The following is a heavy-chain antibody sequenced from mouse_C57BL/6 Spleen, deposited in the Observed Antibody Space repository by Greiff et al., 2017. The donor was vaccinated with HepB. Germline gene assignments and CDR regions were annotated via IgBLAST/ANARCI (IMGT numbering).Heavy chain of an antibody. Sequence: EVQVVESGGGLVKPGGSLKLSCAASGFTFSSYAMSWVRQTPEKRLEWVATISDGGSYTYYPDNVKGRFTISRDNAKNNLYLQMSHLKSEDTAMYYCARRGNYYHWYFDVWGTGTTVTVSS. J-gene: IGHJ1*03. CDR1: GFTFSSYA. V-gene: IGHV5-4*01. CDR2: ISDGGSYT. D-gene: IGHD2-1*01. CDR3: ARRGNYYHWYFDV.